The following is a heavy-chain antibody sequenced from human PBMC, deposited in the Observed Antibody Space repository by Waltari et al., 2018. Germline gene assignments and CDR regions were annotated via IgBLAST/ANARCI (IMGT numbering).Heavy chain of an antibody. D-gene: IGHD6-19*01. CDR3: ARQSRTGWYAGEDA. V-gene: IGHV4-39*01. CDR1: DGSLDITPYF. Sequence: QVQLQESGPGLVKPSETLSLTCTVADGSLDITPYFWAWIRQPPGRGMEWIGSISHRGNTFYNPSLKSRVTILVDRSKNHFSLNLNSVTAADTAMYYCARQSRTGWYAGEDAWGQGTLVTVSS. CDR2: ISHRGNT. J-gene: IGHJ5*02.